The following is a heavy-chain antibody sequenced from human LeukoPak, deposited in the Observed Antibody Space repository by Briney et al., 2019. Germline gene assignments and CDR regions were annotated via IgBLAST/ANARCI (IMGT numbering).Heavy chain of an antibody. CDR1: GGSFSGYY. Sequence: PSETLSLTCAVYGGSFSGYYWSWIRQPPGKGLEWIGEINHSGSTNYNPSLKRRVTISVDTSKNQFSLKLSSVTAADTAVYYCARLYDSQYYFDYWGQGTLVTVSS. V-gene: IGHV4-34*01. D-gene: IGHD3-22*01. J-gene: IGHJ4*02. CDR2: INHSGST. CDR3: ARLYDSQYYFDY.